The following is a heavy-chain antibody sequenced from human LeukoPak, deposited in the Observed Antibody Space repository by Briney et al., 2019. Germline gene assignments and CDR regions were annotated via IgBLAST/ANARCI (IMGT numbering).Heavy chain of an antibody. Sequence: GSLRLSCAASGFTFSDYSMNWVRQAPGKGLEWIGEINHSGSTNYNPSLKSRVTISVDTSKNQFSLKLSSVTAADTAVYYCARGVVVAATGFDPWGQGTLVTVSS. D-gene: IGHD2-15*01. CDR1: GFTFSDYS. CDR3: ARGVVVAATGFDP. J-gene: IGHJ5*02. V-gene: IGHV4-34*01. CDR2: INHSGST.